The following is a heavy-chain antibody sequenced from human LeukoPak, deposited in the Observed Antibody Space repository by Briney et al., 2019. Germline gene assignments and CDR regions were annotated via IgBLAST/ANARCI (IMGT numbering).Heavy chain of an antibody. CDR3: ARETKLMGYSSGLGFNY. Sequence: SETLSLTCTVSGGSISSHYWSWIRQPPGKGLEWIGYLYYTGSTNYNPSLKSRVTLSVDTSKNQLSLNLTSVTAADTAVYYCARETKLMGYSSGLGFNYWGQGTLVTVSS. J-gene: IGHJ4*02. V-gene: IGHV4-59*11. CDR2: LYYTGST. D-gene: IGHD6-19*01. CDR1: GGSISSHY.